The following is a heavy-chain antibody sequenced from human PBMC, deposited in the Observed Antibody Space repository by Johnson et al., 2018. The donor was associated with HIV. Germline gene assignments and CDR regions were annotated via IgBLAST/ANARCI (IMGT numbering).Heavy chain of an antibody. V-gene: IGHV3-11*04. CDR3: ARQFPLADALDI. Sequence: QVQLVESGGGLVQPGGSLRLSCAASGFTVSSNYMSWVRQAPGKGLECLSSISSGGSTIYYADSVKGRFTISRDNSRNTLYLQLNSLRAEDTAAYYCARQFPLADALDIWGQGTLVTVSS. CDR2: ISSGGSTI. J-gene: IGHJ3*02. D-gene: IGHD5-24*01. CDR1: GFTVSSNY.